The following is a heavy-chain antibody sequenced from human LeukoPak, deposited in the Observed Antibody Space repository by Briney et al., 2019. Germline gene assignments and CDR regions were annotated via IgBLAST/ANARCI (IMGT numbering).Heavy chain of an antibody. CDR2: IYYNGNT. D-gene: IGHD4-17*01. Sequence: PSETLSLTCTVSGGSIGRFHWSWIRQIPGKGLDHIGYIYYNGNTNYNPSLKSRVTMSVDASKNQFSLNVTSVTAADTAVYYCARVGNYGDYMFFDYWGQGTLVTVSS. CDR1: GGSIGRFH. V-gene: IGHV4-59*01. J-gene: IGHJ4*02. CDR3: ARVGNYGDYMFFDY.